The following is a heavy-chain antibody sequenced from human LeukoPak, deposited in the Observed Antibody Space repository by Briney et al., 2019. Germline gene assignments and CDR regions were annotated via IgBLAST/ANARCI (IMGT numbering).Heavy chain of an antibody. CDR1: GGSFSGYY. CDR2: INHSGST. CDR3: ARAGGDILPAYYNYFDC. J-gene: IGHJ4*02. D-gene: IGHD3-9*01. Sequence: SETLSLTCAVYGGSFSGYYWSWIRQPPGKGLEWIGEINHSGSTNYNPSLKSRVTISVDTSKNPFSLKLSSVTAADTAVYYCARAGGDILPAYYNYFDCWGQGTLVTVSS. V-gene: IGHV4-34*01.